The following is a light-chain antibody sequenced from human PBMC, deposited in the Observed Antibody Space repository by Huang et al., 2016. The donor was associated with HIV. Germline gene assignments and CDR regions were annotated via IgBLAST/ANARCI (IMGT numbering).Light chain of an antibody. Sequence: ELVMTQSPVTLSASPGARITLSCCASQSVSRNLAWFQQKPGQAPMLLIYDTSTRTPGIPNRFSGSGSGTDFALTISSLESEDFAFYYCQQYSEWPRTFGPGTKVDMK. CDR2: DTS. CDR1: QSVSRN. J-gene: IGKJ3*01. CDR3: QQYSEWPRT. V-gene: IGKV3-15*01.